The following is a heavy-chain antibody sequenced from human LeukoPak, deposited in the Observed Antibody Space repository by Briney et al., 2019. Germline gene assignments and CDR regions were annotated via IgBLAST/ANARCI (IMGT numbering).Heavy chain of an antibody. CDR3: ARGQVGATTLFDY. CDR2: IYNSGST. CDR1: GFSISTYY. D-gene: IGHD1-26*01. J-gene: IGHJ4*02. V-gene: IGHV4-59*01. Sequence: DPSETLSLTCSVSGFSISTYYWNWIRKPPGKGLEWIGYIYNSGSTNYNPSLKSRVTISVDTSKNRFSLKLNSVTAADAAVYYCARGQVGATTLFDYWGQGTLVTVSS.